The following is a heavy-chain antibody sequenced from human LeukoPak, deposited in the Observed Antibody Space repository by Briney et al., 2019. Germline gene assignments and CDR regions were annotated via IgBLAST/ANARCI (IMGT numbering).Heavy chain of an antibody. CDR1: GFTFSSYS. CDR3: ARERGVSYSLFYMDV. Sequence: GGSLRLSCAASGFTFSSYSMNWVRQAPGKGLEWVSYISSSSSTIYYADSVKGRFTISRDNAKNSLYLQMNSLRAEDTAVYYCARERGVSYSLFYMDVWGEGTTVTVSS. CDR2: ISSSSSTI. J-gene: IGHJ6*03. V-gene: IGHV3-48*01. D-gene: IGHD3-10*01.